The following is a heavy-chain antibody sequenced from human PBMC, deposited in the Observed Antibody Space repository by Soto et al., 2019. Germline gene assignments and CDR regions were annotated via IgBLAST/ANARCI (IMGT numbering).Heavy chain of an antibody. D-gene: IGHD6-13*01. CDR1: GFTFSSYA. J-gene: IGHJ6*02. Sequence: GSLRLSCAASGFTFSSYAMHWVRQAPGKGREWVAVISNDGSNKYYADSVKGRFTISRDNSKNTLYLQMNSLRAEDTAVYDCARDWAAARYGAGGMDVWGQGTTVTVSS. CDR3: ARDWAAARYGAGGMDV. V-gene: IGHV3-30-3*01. CDR2: ISNDGSNK.